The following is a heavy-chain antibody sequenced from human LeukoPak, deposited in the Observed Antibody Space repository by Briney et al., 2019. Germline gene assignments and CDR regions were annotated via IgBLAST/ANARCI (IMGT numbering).Heavy chain of an antibody. J-gene: IGHJ4*02. CDR2: INHSGST. Sequence: SETLSLTCAVYGGSFSGYYWSWIRQPPGKGLEWIGEINHSGSTNYNPSLKSRVTISVDTSKNQFSLKLSSVTAADTAVYYCARMKRSSGYLYYFDYWGQGTLVTVSS. CDR3: ARMKRSSGYLYYFDY. D-gene: IGHD3-22*01. CDR1: GGSFSGYY. V-gene: IGHV4-34*01.